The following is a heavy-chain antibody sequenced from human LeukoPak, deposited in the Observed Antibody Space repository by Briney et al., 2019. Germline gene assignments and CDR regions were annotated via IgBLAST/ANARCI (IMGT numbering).Heavy chain of an antibody. V-gene: IGHV4-59*01. CDR2: IYYSGST. Sequence: SETLSLTCTVSGDFTSSSYWTWIRQPPGKGLDWIGYIYYSGSTNYNPFLKSQVTISLDRSKNQFSLRLTSVTAADTAVYYSARDEGGDWFDPWGQGTLVTVSS. CDR3: ARDEGGDWFDP. CDR1: GDFTSSSY. J-gene: IGHJ5*02. D-gene: IGHD3-16*01.